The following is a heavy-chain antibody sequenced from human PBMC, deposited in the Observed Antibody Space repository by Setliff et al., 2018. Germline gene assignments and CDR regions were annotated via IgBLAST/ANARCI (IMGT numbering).Heavy chain of an antibody. CDR3: ARRPYQHYDSSGYSVNYMDV. D-gene: IGHD3-22*01. Sequence: SETLSLTCTVSGGSISTYYWSWIRQTPVKGLEWIGYVYYSGTTNYNPLFKSRVTISVDRPKNQFSLKLSSVTAADTAVYFCARRPYQHYDSSGYSVNYMDVWGKGTTVTVSS. V-gene: IGHV4-59*08. CDR1: GGSISTYY. J-gene: IGHJ6*03. CDR2: VYYSGTT.